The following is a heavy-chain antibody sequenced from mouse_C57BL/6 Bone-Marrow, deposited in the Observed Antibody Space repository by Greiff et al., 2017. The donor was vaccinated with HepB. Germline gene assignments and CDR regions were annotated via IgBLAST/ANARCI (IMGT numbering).Heavy chain of an antibody. CDR3: TGLTTVVGFDY. D-gene: IGHD1-1*01. CDR1: GFTFSNYW. Sequence: EVQVVESGGGLVQPGGSMKLSCVASGFTFSNYWMNWVRQSPEKGLEWVAQIRLKSDNYATHYAESVKGRFTISRDDSKSSVYLQMNNLRAEDTGIYYCTGLTTVVGFDYWGQGTTLTVSS. CDR2: IRLKSDNYAT. V-gene: IGHV6-3*01. J-gene: IGHJ2*01.